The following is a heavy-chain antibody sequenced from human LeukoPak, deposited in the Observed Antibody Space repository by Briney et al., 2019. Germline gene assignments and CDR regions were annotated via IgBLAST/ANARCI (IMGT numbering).Heavy chain of an antibody. CDR3: ARDKDWNFD. CDR1: GYSISSGYY. J-gene: IGHJ4*02. Sequence: SETLSLTCTVSGYSISSGYYWGWIRQPPGKGLEWIGSIHHSGSTYSNPSLKSRVTISVDTSKNQFSLKLSSVTAADTAVYYCARDKDWNFDWGQGTLVTVSS. V-gene: IGHV4-38-2*02. CDR2: IHHSGST. D-gene: IGHD1-7*01.